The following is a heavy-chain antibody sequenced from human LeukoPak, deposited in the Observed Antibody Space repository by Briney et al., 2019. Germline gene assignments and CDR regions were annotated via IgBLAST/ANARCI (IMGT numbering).Heavy chain of an antibody. CDR3: AKGRAYSGYDYRY. Sequence: GGSLRLSCAASGFTFSTYGMHWVRQAPGRGLEWVAVISYDVSKKYYADSVKGRVTISRDNSKNTLYLQMNSLRAEDTAVYYCAKGRAYSGYDYRYWGQGTLVTVSS. J-gene: IGHJ4*02. V-gene: IGHV3-30*18. D-gene: IGHD5-12*01. CDR1: GFTFSTYG. CDR2: ISYDVSKK.